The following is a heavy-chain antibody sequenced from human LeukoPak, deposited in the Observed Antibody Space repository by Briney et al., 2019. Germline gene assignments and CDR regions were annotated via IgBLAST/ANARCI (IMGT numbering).Heavy chain of an antibody. CDR1: GFTFSSYG. CDR3: AKIMVRGVITPFDY. V-gene: IGHV3-23*01. D-gene: IGHD3-10*01. Sequence: GGSLRLSCAASGFTFSSYGMSWVRQAPGKGLEWVSAISGSGGSTYYVDSVKGRFTISRDNSKNTLYLQMSSLRAEDTAEYYCAKIMVRGVITPFDYWGQGTLVTVSS. CDR2: ISGSGGST. J-gene: IGHJ4*02.